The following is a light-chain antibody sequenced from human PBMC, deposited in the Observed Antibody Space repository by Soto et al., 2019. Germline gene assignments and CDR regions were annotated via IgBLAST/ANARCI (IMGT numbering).Light chain of an antibody. J-gene: IGLJ2*01. Sequence: QSALTQPPSASGSPGQSVTISCTGSSSDVGGYNCVSWYQQHPGKAPKLMIYEVSKRPSGVPDRLSGSKSGNTASLTVSGLQAEDEADYYCSSYGGSNPVVFGGGTKLTVL. V-gene: IGLV2-8*01. CDR1: SSDVGGYNC. CDR2: EVS. CDR3: SSYGGSNPVV.